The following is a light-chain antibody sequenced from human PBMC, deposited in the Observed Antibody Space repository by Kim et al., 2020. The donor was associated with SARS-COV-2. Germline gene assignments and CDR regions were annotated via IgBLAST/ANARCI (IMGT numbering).Light chain of an antibody. V-gene: IGKV3-20*01. CDR2: GAS. J-gene: IGKJ2*01. CDR1: QSVSSCY. Sequence: SLSPGESANLSCSASQSVSSCYLAWYQQKPGQDPRLLIYGASRRATGITDRCRGSGSGTDFTLTISRLEPEDFAVYYCQQYGSSPSCGQGTKLEI. CDR3: QQYGSSPS.